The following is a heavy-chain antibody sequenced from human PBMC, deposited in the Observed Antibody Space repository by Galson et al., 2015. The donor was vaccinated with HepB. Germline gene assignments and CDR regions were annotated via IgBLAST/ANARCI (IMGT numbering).Heavy chain of an antibody. J-gene: IGHJ4*02. V-gene: IGHV3-30*18. CDR3: AKPFSRYTTRGEGNYFDS. D-gene: IGHD1-1*01. CDR2: ISYDGSIK. CDR1: GFAFYNYG. Sequence: SLRLSCAASGFAFYNYGMHWVRQVPGKGLEWVAVISYDGSIKFYADSVKGRFTISRDSSMNTLYLQMNGLRVEDTALYFCAKPFSRYTTRGEGNYFDSWGQGVLVSVSS.